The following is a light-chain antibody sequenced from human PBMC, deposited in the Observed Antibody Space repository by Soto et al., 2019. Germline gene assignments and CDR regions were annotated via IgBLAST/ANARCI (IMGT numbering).Light chain of an antibody. V-gene: IGKV1-39*01. J-gene: IGKJ5*01. CDR1: QSISSY. Sequence: DIQMTQSPSSLSASVGDRVTITCRASQSISSYLNWYQQKPGKAPKLLIYAASSLQSGVPSRFSGSGSGTDFTLTISSLQPEDFAAYYCQLSYSTLPITFGQGTRLEIK. CDR3: QLSYSTLPIT. CDR2: AAS.